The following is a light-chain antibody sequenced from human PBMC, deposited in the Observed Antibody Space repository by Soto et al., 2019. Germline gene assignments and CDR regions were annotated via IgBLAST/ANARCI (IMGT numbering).Light chain of an antibody. Sequence: EIVLTQSPGTLSLSPGERATLSCRASQSGSSSYLAWYQQKPGQAPRLLIYGASSMATGMPDRFSGSGSGTDFGLTISGLEPEVFAVYYCAAYGNSPRTFGQGTMVEIK. CDR3: AAYGNSPRT. CDR1: QSGSSSY. J-gene: IGKJ1*01. V-gene: IGKV3-20*01. CDR2: GAS.